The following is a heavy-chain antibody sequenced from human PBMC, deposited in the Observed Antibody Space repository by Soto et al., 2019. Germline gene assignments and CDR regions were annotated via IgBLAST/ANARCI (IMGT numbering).Heavy chain of an antibody. Sequence: EVQLVESGGGLVQPGGSLRLSCGASGFTFSWYDIHWVRQVAGKGLEWVSAFDMGGDTYYPGSVKGRFTISRENAKNSSYLQRISLRAGDTAVYFCARGYRSGGSGYGGFDIWGQGTMVTVSS. CDR2: FDMGGDT. J-gene: IGHJ3*02. CDR1: GFTFSWYD. V-gene: IGHV3-13*01. D-gene: IGHD2-15*01. CDR3: ARGYRSGGSGYGGFDI.